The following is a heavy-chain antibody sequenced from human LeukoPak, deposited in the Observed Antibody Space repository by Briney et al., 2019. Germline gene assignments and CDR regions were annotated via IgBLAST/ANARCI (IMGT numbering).Heavy chain of an antibody. CDR2: FYYSGST. CDR3: ARGRKKIWFGESEQTYAFDI. D-gene: IGHD3-10*01. J-gene: IGHJ3*02. V-gene: IGHV4-39*07. CDR1: GGSISSGPYY. Sequence: SETLSLTCTVSGGSISSGPYYWGWIRQPPGKGLEWIGTFYYSGSTNYNPSLKSRVTISVDTSKNQFSLNLSSVTAADTAVYYCARGRKKIWFGESEQTYAFDIWGQGTMVTVSS.